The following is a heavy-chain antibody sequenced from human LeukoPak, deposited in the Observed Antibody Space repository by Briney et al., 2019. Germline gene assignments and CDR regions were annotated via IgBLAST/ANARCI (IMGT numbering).Heavy chain of an antibody. V-gene: IGHV4-34*01. D-gene: IGHD3-3*01. CDR3: ARAPQRITIFGVVISNWFDP. Sequence: SETLSLTCAVYGGSFSGYYWSWIRQPPGKGLEWIGEINHSGSTNYNPSLKSRVTISVDTSKNQFSLKLSSVTAADTAVYYCARAPQRITIFGVVISNWFDPWGQETLVTVSS. CDR2: INHSGST. J-gene: IGHJ5*02. CDR1: GGSFSGYY.